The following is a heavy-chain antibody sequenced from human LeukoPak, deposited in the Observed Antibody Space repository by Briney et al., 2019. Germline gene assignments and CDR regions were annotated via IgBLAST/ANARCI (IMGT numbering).Heavy chain of an antibody. J-gene: IGHJ4*02. CDR3: ARGTYRGSYRGGFDY. CDR2: IYYSGST. CDR1: GGSISSGSYY. V-gene: IGHV4-39*07. D-gene: IGHD1-26*01. Sequence: SETLSLTCTVSGGSISSGSYYWGWIRQPPGKGLEWIGSIYYSGSTYYNPSLKSRVTISVDTSKNQFSLKLSPVTAADTAVYYCARGTYRGSYRGGFDYWGQGTLVTVSS.